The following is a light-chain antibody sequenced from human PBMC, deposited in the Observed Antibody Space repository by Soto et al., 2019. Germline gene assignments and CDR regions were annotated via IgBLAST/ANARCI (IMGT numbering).Light chain of an antibody. CDR3: QQSYSSPRT. CDR1: QSIRRS. V-gene: IGKV1-39*01. CDR2: AAS. Sequence: IQMTQSPSSLSXSVXDRVTITCRASQSIRRSLNWYQQKPGKAPKLLIYAASSLQSGVPSRFSGSGYGTDFTLTITSLQSEDFAIYYCQQSYSSPRTFGQGSKV. J-gene: IGKJ1*01.